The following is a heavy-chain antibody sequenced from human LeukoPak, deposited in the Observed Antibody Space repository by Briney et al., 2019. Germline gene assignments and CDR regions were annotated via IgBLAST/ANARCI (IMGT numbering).Heavy chain of an antibody. CDR3: ARDPPLRYFDWPYYGMDV. CDR2: IKQDGSEK. V-gene: IGHV3-7*01. J-gene: IGHJ6*02. Sequence: GSLRLSCAASGFTFSSYWMSWVRQAPGKGLEWVANIKQDGSEKYYVDSVKGRFTISRDNAKNSLYLQMNSLRAEDTAVYCCARDPPLRYFDWPYYGMDVWGQGTTVTVSS. CDR1: GFTFSSYW. D-gene: IGHD3-9*01.